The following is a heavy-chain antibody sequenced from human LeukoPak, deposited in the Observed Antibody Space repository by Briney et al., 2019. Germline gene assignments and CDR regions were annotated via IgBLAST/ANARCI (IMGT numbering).Heavy chain of an antibody. CDR2: ISSSSSTI. CDR3: SSWAGAAAGFSGPFDY. V-gene: IGHV3-48*01. D-gene: IGHD6-13*01. J-gene: IGHJ4*02. CDR1: GFTFSSYS. Sequence: GGSLRLSCAASGFTFSSYSMNWVRQAPGKGLEWVSYISSSSSTIYYADSVKGRFTISRDNAKKSLVLQMNSLRGEDMAVYYCSSWAGAAAGFSGPFDYWGQGSLVTVSS.